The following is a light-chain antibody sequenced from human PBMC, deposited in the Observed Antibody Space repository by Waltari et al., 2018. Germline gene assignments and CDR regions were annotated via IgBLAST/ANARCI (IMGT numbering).Light chain of an antibody. V-gene: IGKV2-29*02. CDR1: QTLLHSDGNKF. CDR3: MLGVHLPLT. Sequence: VMTQTPRTLSVTPGQPASISCKSSQTLLHSDGNKFLFWYMQKPGQSPQLLIYYVSSGFSGVPDRFSGSGSGTDFTLKISRVEAEDTGVYYFMLGVHLPLTFGGGTKVEI. J-gene: IGKJ4*01. CDR2: YVS.